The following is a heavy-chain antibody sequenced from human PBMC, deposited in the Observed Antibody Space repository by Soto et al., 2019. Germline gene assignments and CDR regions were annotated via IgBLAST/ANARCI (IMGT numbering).Heavy chain of an antibody. CDR2: ITASGGRT. CDR3: AKDTRYGDYVRWFDS. Sequence: EVHLLESGGGLVQPGGSPRLSCTASGFTFGSYAMTWVRQAPGRGLEGVSGITASGGRTYYADSVKGRFTISRDNSKSTLYLQMNRLRAEDTALYYCAKDTRYGDYVRWFDSWGQGTLVTVSS. J-gene: IGHJ5*01. CDR1: GFTFGSYA. V-gene: IGHV3-23*01. D-gene: IGHD4-17*01.